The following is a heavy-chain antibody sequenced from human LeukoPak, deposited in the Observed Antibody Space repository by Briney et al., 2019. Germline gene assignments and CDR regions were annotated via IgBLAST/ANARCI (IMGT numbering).Heavy chain of an antibody. Sequence: GASVKVSCKASGYTFISYTLHWVRQAPGQRLEWMGWINAGNGNTKYSRKFQGRVTFTRDTSASTAYMELSSLRSEDTAMYYCARDLPHFDERYYYYGMDVWGQGTTVTVSS. D-gene: IGHD3-9*01. CDR3: ARDLPHFDERYYYYGMDV. CDR1: GYTFISYT. CDR2: INAGNGNT. J-gene: IGHJ6*02. V-gene: IGHV1-3*01.